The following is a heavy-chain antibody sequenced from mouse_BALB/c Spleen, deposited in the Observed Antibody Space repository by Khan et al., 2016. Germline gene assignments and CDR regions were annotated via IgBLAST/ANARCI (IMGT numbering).Heavy chain of an antibody. D-gene: IGHD2-3*01. CDR2: ITYSGLT. J-gene: IGHJ3*01. V-gene: IGHV3-2*02. Sequence: EVQLQESGPGLVKPSQSLSLTCTVTGYSITSDYAWNWIRQFPGNKLEWMGYITYSGLTNYNPSLKRRISITRDTSKNQFFLQLLSVTTEDTATYYCAYDGDYAWFAYWGQGTLVTISA. CDR3: AYDGDYAWFAY. CDR1: GYSITSDYA.